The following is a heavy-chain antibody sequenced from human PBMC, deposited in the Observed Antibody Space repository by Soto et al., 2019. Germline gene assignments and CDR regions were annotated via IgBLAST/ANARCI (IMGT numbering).Heavy chain of an antibody. CDR1: AFTFRSYA. D-gene: IGHD2-2*01. CDR2: ITASADTT. Sequence: EEQLLESGGGLVRPGGSLRLSCAASAFTFRSYAMSWVRQAPGKGLEWVSAITASADTTYYADSVKGRFTISRDNSKNTLYLRMNSLRAEDTAVYYCAKEAPLRDCTSTSCLGAFDIWGQGTMVTVS. CDR3: AKEAPLRDCTSTSCLGAFDI. V-gene: IGHV3-23*01. J-gene: IGHJ3*02.